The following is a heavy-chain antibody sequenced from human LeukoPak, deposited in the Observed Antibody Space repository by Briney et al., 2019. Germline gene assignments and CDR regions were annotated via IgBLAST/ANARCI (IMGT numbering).Heavy chain of an antibody. CDR2: VDPEDGET. CDR1: GYTFTDYY. J-gene: IGHJ4*02. CDR3: ARAPADPFMVVTNQIDY. Sequence: GASVKVSCKVSGYTFTDYYMHWVQQAPGKGLEWMGLVDPEDGETIYAEKFQGRVTITADTSTDTAYIELSSLRSEDTAVYYSARAPADPFMVVTNQIDYWGQGTLVTVSS. D-gene: IGHD4/OR15-4a*01. V-gene: IGHV1-69-2*01.